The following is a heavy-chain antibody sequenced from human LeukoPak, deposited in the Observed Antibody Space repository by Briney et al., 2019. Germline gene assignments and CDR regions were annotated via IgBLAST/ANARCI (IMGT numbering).Heavy chain of an antibody. V-gene: IGHV3-48*03. J-gene: IGHJ4*02. CDR1: GFIFSAYG. CDR3: ARDAPRTGGDLDY. Sequence: GGSLRLSCAASGFIFSAYGVNWVRQPPGKGPEWISYIASGGSTTYYADSVKGRFSISRDDARHSLFLQMNSLRAEDTAVYYCARDAPRTGGDLDYWGQGTLVTVSS. D-gene: IGHD7-27*01. CDR2: IASGGSTT.